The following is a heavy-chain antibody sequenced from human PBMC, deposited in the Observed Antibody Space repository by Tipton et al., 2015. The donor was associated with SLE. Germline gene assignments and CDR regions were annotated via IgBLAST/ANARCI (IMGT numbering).Heavy chain of an antibody. D-gene: IGHD3-10*01. CDR3: AREYSSGPPPYRGADY. CDR2: IYYSGST. Sequence: TLSLTCTVSGGSVSSGSYYWSWIRQPPGKGLEWIGYIYYSGSTNYNPSLKSRVTISVDTSKNQFSLKLSSVTAADTAVYYCAREYSSGPPPYRGADYWGQGTLVTVSS. CDR1: GGSVSSGSYY. J-gene: IGHJ4*02. V-gene: IGHV4-61*01.